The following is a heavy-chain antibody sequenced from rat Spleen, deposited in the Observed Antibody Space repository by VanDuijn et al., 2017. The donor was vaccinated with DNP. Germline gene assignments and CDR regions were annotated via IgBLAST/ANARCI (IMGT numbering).Heavy chain of an antibody. J-gene: IGHJ1*01. V-gene: IGHV3-1*01. Sequence: EVQLQESGPGLVKPSQSLSLTCSVTGYSITSNYWGWIRKFTGNKLEYIGHISYSGGTNYNTSLKSRISITRDTSKNQFFLQLNSVTTEDTATYYCARGISSYHGYNSYWHFDFWGPGTVVTVSS. D-gene: IGHD1-9*01. CDR1: GYSITSNY. CDR3: ARGISSYHGYNSYWHFDF. CDR2: ISYSGGT.